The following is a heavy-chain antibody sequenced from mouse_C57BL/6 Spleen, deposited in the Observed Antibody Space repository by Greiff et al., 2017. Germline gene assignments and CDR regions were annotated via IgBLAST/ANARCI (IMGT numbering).Heavy chain of an antibody. J-gene: IGHJ1*03. CDR2: IDPSDSYT. Sequence: QVQLQQPGAELVKPGASVKLSCKASGSTFTSYWMPWVNQRPGQGLEWIGEIDPSDSYTNYHQKFKGKATLTVDTSSSTAYMQRSSLTSEDAAVYYCARGGCLRYFDVWGTGTTVTVSS. V-gene: IGHV1-50*01. CDR3: ARGGCLRYFDV. CDR1: GSTFTSYW.